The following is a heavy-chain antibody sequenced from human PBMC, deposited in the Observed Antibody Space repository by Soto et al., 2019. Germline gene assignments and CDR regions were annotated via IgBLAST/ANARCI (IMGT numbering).Heavy chain of an antibody. D-gene: IGHD5-12*01. CDR1: GFSLTTNGLA. V-gene: IGHV2-5*02. Sequence: QITLKESGPTLVKPTQTLTLTCTFSGFSLTTNGLAVGWIRQPPGKALEWLALIYWDDDKRYSPSLKSRLTITKDTSKNQVVLTMTNMDPVDTATYYCAHTGSRGGYTEGAFDIWGQGTMVTVSS. J-gene: IGHJ3*02. CDR2: IYWDDDK. CDR3: AHTGSRGGYTEGAFDI.